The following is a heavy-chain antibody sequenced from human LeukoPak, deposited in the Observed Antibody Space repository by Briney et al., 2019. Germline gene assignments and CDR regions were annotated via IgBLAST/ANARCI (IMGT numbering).Heavy chain of an antibody. D-gene: IGHD3-16*01. CDR2: IGQDGSER. J-gene: IGHJ4*02. CDR3: VTYAQVMQGGIRRDFDS. Sequence: GGSLRLSCAVSGFDFNNYFMAWFRQAPGKGLEWVANIGQDGSERNYVGSVKGRFTISRDNTKKSLFLQMSGLRVDDTAVYYCVTYAQVMQGGIRRDFDSWGQGTLVTVSS. CDR1: GFDFNNYF. V-gene: IGHV3-7*02.